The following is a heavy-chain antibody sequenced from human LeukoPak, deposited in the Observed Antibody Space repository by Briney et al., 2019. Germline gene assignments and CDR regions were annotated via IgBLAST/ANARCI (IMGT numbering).Heavy chain of an antibody. CDR2: VYPGDSDT. Sequence: GESLKIPCNISGYSFSNYWIGWVRHMPGKGLEWMGIVYPGDSDTRYSPSFQGQVTISADKSMNTAYLQWDNLKASDTAIYYCARCRRQEVFDFWGQGTLVTVSS. CDR3: ARCRRQEVFDF. CDR1: GYSFSNYW. J-gene: IGHJ4*02. V-gene: IGHV5-51*01.